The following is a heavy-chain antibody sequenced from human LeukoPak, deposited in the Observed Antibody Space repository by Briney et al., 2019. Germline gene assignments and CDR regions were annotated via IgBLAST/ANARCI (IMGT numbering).Heavy chain of an antibody. Sequence: SETLSLTCAVYGGSFSGYYWSWIRQPPGKELEWIGEINHSGSTNYNPSLKSRVTISVDTSKNQFSLKLSSVTAADTAVYYCARAHDYGDYGSAFDIWGQGTMVTVSS. CDR2: INHSGST. CDR3: ARAHDYGDYGSAFDI. J-gene: IGHJ3*02. V-gene: IGHV4-34*01. D-gene: IGHD4-17*01. CDR1: GGSFSGYY.